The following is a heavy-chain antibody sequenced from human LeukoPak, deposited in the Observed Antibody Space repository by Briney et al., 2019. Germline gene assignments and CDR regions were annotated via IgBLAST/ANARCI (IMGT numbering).Heavy chain of an antibody. CDR3: ARADFMAAGDPYYYYMDV. D-gene: IGHD6-13*01. CDR1: GYTFTGYY. V-gene: IGHV1-2*02. J-gene: IGHJ6*03. Sequence: ASVKVSCKASGYTFTGYYMHWVRQAPGQGLEWMGWINPNSGGTNYAQKFQGRVTITTDESTSTAYMELSSLRSEDTAVYYCARADFMAAGDPYYYYMDVWGKGTTVTVSS. CDR2: INPNSGGT.